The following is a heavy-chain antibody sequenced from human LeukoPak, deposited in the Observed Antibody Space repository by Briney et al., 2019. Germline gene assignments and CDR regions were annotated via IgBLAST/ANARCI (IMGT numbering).Heavy chain of an antibody. D-gene: IGHD4-17*01. CDR1: GFTVSSNY. J-gene: IGHJ6*03. V-gene: IGHV3-66*01. CDR3: ARNGDYDPTHPYYYYYMDV. Sequence: GGSLRLSCAASGFTVSSNYMSWVRQASGKGLEWVSVIYSGGSTYYADSVKGRFTISRDNSKNTLYLQMNSLRAEDTAVYYCARNGDYDPTHPYYYYYMDVWGKGTTVTISS. CDR2: IYSGGST.